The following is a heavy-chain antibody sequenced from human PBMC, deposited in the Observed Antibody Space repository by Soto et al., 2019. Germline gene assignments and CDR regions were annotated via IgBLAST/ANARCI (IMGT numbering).Heavy chain of an antibody. V-gene: IGHV3-23*01. CDR1: GVTFSAYA. Sequence: GGSLRLSCAASGVTFSAYAMNWVRRAPGKGLEWVSGISGNGGSIYYADSVKGRFTISRDNFKNTIYLQMNSLRAEDTAMYYCARSLRPLSWFDPWGQGTLVTVSS. D-gene: IGHD3-10*01. J-gene: IGHJ5*02. CDR3: ARSLRPLSWFDP. CDR2: ISGNGGSI.